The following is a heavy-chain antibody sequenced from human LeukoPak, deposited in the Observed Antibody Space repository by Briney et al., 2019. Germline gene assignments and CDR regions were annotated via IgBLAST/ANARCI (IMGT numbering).Heavy chain of an antibody. Sequence: GGSLRLSCAASGFTFSSYAMHWVRQAPGKGLEWVAVISYDGSNKYYADSVKGRFTISRDNSKNTLYLQMNSLRAEDTAVYYCASGPTVTAYYFDYWGQGTLVTVSS. CDR1: GFTFSSYA. J-gene: IGHJ4*02. CDR2: ISYDGSNK. D-gene: IGHD4-17*01. V-gene: IGHV3-30*04. CDR3: ASGPTVTAYYFDY.